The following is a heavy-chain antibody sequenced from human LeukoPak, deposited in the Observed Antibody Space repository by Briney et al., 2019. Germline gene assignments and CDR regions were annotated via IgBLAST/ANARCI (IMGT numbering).Heavy chain of an antibody. CDR2: INHSGST. D-gene: IGHD6-19*01. Sequence: SETLSLTCAVYGGSFSGYYWSWIRQPPGKGLEWIGEINHSGSTNYNPSLKSRVTISVDTSKNQFSLKLSSVTAADTAVYYCARTSGWLDYWGQGTLVTVSS. CDR1: GGSFSGYY. V-gene: IGHV4-34*01. CDR3: ARTSGWLDY. J-gene: IGHJ4*02.